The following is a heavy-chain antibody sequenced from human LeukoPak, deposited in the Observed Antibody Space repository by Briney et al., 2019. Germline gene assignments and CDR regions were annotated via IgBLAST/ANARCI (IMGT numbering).Heavy chain of an antibody. CDR2: IYYSGST. CDR1: GGSISSYY. D-gene: IGHD3-22*01. Sequence: TSETLSLTCTVSGGSISSYYWSWIRQPPGKGLEWIGYIYYSGSTNYNPSLKSRATISVDTSKNQFSLKLSSVTAADTAVYYCASRARYYYDSSGAFDIWGQGTMVTVSS. V-gene: IGHV4-59*01. CDR3: ASRARYYYDSSGAFDI. J-gene: IGHJ3*02.